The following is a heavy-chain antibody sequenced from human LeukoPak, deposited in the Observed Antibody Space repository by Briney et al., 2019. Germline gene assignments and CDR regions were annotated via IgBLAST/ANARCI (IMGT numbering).Heavy chain of an antibody. J-gene: IGHJ4*02. V-gene: IGHV3-7*01. CDR3: ARAFGDY. CDR2: LKQDGSEK. D-gene: IGHD3-16*01. Sequence: GSLRLSCAASGFTFGSYWMTWVRQAPGKGLEWVANLKQDGSEKYYVDSVKGRFTISRDNAKNSLYLQMNSLRAEDTAVYYCARAFGDYWGQGTLVTVSS. CDR1: GFTFGSYW.